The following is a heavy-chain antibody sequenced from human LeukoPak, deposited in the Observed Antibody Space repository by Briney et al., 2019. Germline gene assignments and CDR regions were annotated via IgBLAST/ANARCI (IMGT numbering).Heavy chain of an antibody. V-gene: IGHV3-48*03. Sequence: GGSLRLSCAASGFTFSSYEMNWVRQAPGKGLEWVSYISSSGSTIYYADSEKGRFTISRDNAKNSLYLQMNSLRAEDTAVYYCARGALGLRLGELSLYFDYWGQGTLVTVSS. CDR3: ARGALGLRLGELSLYFDY. J-gene: IGHJ4*02. CDR1: GFTFSSYE. CDR2: ISSSGSTI. D-gene: IGHD3-16*02.